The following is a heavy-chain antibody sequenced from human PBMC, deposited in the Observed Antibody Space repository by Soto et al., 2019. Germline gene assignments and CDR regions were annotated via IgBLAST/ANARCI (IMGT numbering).Heavy chain of an antibody. J-gene: IGHJ4*02. V-gene: IGHV2-5*01. CDR3: AQGKPITSFGLVINRFQY. Sequence: SGPTLVNPTHTLTLTCTFSGFSLSTSGVGVGWIRQPPGKALDWLALIYWNDDKRYSPSLKSRLTITKDTSKNQVVLTMTNMDAADRTTYYFAQGKPITSFGLVINRFQYWGRRTLVTVCS. CDR1: GFSLSTSGVG. D-gene: IGHD3-3*01. CDR2: IYWNDDK.